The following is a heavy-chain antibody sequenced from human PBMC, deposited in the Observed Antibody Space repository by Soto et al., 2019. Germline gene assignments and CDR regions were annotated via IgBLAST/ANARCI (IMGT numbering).Heavy chain of an antibody. CDR2: IYTSGST. CDR1: GGSISGYY. Sequence: TSETLSLTCTVSGGSISGYYWSWIRQPAGKGLEWIGRIYTSGSTNYNPSLKSRVTMSVDTSKNQFSLRLSSVTAADTAVYYCARHEYSSSPPGYWGQGTLVTVSS. D-gene: IGHD6-6*01. CDR3: ARHEYSSSPPGY. V-gene: IGHV4-4*07. J-gene: IGHJ4*02.